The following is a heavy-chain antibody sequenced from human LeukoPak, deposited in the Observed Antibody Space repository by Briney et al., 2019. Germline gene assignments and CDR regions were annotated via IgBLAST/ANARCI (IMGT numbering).Heavy chain of an antibody. CDR1: GGSISSYY. V-gene: IGHV4-4*09. CDR2: IYTSGST. Sequence: SETLSLTCTVSGGSISSYYWGWIRQPPGKGLEWIGYIYTSGSTNYNPSLKSRVTISVDTSKNQFSLKLSSVTAADTAVYYCARHWRGTIVVVPASAFDIWGQGTMVTVSS. D-gene: IGHD2-2*01. CDR3: ARHWRGTIVVVPASAFDI. J-gene: IGHJ3*02.